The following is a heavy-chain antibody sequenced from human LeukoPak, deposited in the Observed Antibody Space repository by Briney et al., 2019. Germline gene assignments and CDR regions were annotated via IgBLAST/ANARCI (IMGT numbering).Heavy chain of an antibody. J-gene: IGHJ5*02. CDR3: ARAVWFGELATGTQPKQYNWFDP. V-gene: IGHV1-18*01. CDR1: GYTFTSYG. Sequence: GASVKVSCKASGYTFTSYGISWVRQAPGQGLEWMGWISAYNGNTNYAQKLQGRVTMTTDTSTSTAYMELRSLRSDDTAVYYCARAVWFGELATGTQPKQYNWFDPWGQGTLVTVSS. CDR2: ISAYNGNT. D-gene: IGHD3-10*01.